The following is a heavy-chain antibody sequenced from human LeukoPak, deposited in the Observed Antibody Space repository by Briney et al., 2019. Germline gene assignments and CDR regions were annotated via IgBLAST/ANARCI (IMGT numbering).Heavy chain of an antibody. V-gene: IGHV3-23*01. CDR2: ISGSGGST. Sequence: GGSLRLSCAASGIAFSNAWMSWVRQAPGKGLEWVSAISGSGGSTYYADSVKGRFTISRDNSKNTLYLQMNSLRAEDTAVYYCAKGSLIVAADWGQGTLVTVSS. D-gene: IGHD5-12*01. J-gene: IGHJ4*02. CDR3: AKGSLIVAAD. CDR1: GIAFSNAW.